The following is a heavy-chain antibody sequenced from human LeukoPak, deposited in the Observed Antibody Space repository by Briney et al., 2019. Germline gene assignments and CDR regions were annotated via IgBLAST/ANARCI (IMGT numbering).Heavy chain of an antibody. Sequence: GESLKISCKGSGYSFATYWIGWVRQMPGKGLEWMGIIYPGDSDTRYSPSFQGQVTISADKSISTAYLQWSSLKASDTAMYYCARYYYDSSGYYYVFDYWGQGTLVTVSS. CDR2: IYPGDSDT. CDR3: ARYYYDSSGYYYVFDY. D-gene: IGHD3-22*01. CDR1: GYSFATYW. V-gene: IGHV5-51*01. J-gene: IGHJ4*02.